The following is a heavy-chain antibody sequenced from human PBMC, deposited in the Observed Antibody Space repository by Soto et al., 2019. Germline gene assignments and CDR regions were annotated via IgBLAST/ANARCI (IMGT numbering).Heavy chain of an antibody. D-gene: IGHD2-8*02. CDR1: GGSITSYY. J-gene: IGHJ4*02. CDR2: IYYSGIT. Sequence: SETLSLTCTVSGGSITSYYWSWIRQPPGRGLEWIGYIYYSGITDYNPSLKSRVTISVDTSKSQFSLKLSSVTAADTAVYYCARGGGVYYFDYWGQGTLVT. V-gene: IGHV4-59*01. CDR3: ARGGGVYYFDY.